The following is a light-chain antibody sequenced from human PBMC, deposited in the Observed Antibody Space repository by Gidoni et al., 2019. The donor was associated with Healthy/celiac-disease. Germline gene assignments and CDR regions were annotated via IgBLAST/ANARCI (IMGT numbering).Light chain of an antibody. CDR1: QSVSSN. J-gene: IGKJ5*01. V-gene: IGKV3-11*01. CDR2: DAS. Sequence: IVFTPAPATLSLSPGERATISCRTSQSVSSNLAWYQQKPGQAPRILSCDASNRATCIPARYSGSASGTDFTVTISSLEPEDFAVYYCQQRSNWPRGTCXQXTRLEIK. CDR3: QQRSNWPRGT.